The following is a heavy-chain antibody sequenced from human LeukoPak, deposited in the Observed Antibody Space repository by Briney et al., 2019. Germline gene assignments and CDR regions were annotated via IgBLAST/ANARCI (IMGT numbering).Heavy chain of an antibody. CDR2: IKSKTDGGTT. CDR3: ATAGRYGSGWT. D-gene: IGHD6-19*01. V-gene: IGHV3-15*01. J-gene: IGHJ5*02. CDR1: GFTFSSYG. Sequence: PGGSLRLSCAASGFTFSSYGMHWVRQAPGKGLEWVGRIKSKTDGGTTDYAAPVKGGFTISRDDSKNTLYLQMSSLKTDDTAVYYCATAGRYGSGWTWGQGTLVTVSS.